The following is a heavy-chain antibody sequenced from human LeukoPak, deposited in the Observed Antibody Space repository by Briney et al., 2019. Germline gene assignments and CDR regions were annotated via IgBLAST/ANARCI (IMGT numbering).Heavy chain of an antibody. Sequence: SETLSLTCTVSGGSISGTYYWSWIRQPPGKGLEWIGYIYYTGTTDSNPSLKSRVTISLDTSKNQISLNLSSVTAADTAVYYCARRWVYDKRAFDAWGQGTMVTVSS. J-gene: IGHJ3*01. CDR1: GGSISGTYY. V-gene: IGHV4-59*08. CDR2: IYYTGTT. D-gene: IGHD3-16*01. CDR3: ARRWVYDKRAFDA.